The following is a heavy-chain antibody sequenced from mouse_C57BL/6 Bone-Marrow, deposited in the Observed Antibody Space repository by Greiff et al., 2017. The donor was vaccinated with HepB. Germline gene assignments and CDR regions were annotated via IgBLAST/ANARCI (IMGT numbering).Heavy chain of an antibody. J-gene: IGHJ3*01. D-gene: IGHD2-4*01. V-gene: IGHV5-6*02. CDR2: ISSGGSYT. CDR3: ARPYYDYLFAY. CDR1: GFTFSSYG. Sequence: VKLVESGGDLVKPGGSLKLSCAASGFTFSSYGMSWVRQTPDKRLEWVATISSGGSYTYYPDSVKGRFTISRDNAKNTLYLQMSSLKSEDTAMYYCARPYYDYLFAYWGQGTLVTVSA.